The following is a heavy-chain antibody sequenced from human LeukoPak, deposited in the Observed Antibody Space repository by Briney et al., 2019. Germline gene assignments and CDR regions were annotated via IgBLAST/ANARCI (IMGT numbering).Heavy chain of an antibody. Sequence: SVKVSCKASGGTFSSYAISWVRQAPGQGLEWMGGIIPILGIANYAQKFQGRVTITADKSTSTAYMELSSLRSEDTAVYYCARGDPILGYCSGGSCYDYWGQGTLVTVSS. J-gene: IGHJ4*02. CDR3: ARGDPILGYCSGGSCYDY. V-gene: IGHV1-69*10. CDR2: IIPILGIA. D-gene: IGHD2-15*01. CDR1: GGTFSSYA.